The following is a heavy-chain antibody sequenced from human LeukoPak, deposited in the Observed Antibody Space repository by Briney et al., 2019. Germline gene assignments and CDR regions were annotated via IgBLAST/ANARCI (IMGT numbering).Heavy chain of an antibody. CDR1: GGSISSYY. V-gene: IGHV4-59*08. CDR3: ARQDSSGYYSTFDY. Sequence: SETLSLTCTVSGGSISSYYWSWIRQPPGKGLEWIGYIYYSGSTNYNPSLKSRVTISVDTSKNQFSLKLSSVTAADTAVYYCARQDSSGYYSTFDYRGQGTLVTVSS. D-gene: IGHD3-22*01. J-gene: IGHJ4*02. CDR2: IYYSGST.